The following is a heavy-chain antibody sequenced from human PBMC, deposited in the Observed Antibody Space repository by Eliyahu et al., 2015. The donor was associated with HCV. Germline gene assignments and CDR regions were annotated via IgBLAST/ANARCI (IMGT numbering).Heavy chain of an antibody. CDR1: GFSLAYSGVG. CDR2: IYWDNSQ. D-gene: IGHD4-23*01. V-gene: IGHV2-5*02. CDR3: GRSPDNGGRTRWFFDL. Sequence: QITLKESGPTLVKPTQTLTLTCTFSGFSLAYSGVGVGWVRQPPGKALEWLAVIYWDNSQGYSPSLKNRLGITKDTSKNRVVLTLTNLDPEDTATYYCGRSPDNGGRTRWFFDLWGRGTLVTVSS. J-gene: IGHJ2*01.